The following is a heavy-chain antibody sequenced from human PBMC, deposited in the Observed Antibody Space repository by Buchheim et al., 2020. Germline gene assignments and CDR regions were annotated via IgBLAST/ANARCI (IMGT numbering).Heavy chain of an antibody. J-gene: IGHJ4*02. V-gene: IGHV3-53*02. CDR2: IYSGGST. Sequence: EVQLVETGGGLIQPGGSLRLSCAASGFTVSSNYMSWVRQAPGKGLEWVSVIYSGGSTYYADSVKGRFTISSDNSKNTLSLQMNSLRAEDTAVYYGARVGYSGSYYPDYWGQGTL. D-gene: IGHD1-26*01. CDR3: ARVGYSGSYYPDY. CDR1: GFTVSSNY.